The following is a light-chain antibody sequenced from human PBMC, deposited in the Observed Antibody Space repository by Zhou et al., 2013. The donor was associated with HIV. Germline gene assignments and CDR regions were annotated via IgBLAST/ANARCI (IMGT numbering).Light chain of an antibody. V-gene: IGKV1-39*01. Sequence: DIQMTQSPSSLSASAGDRVTITCRASQTISNYLNWYQQKPGKAPKLLIYKASNLQSGVPSRFSGSGSGADFTLTISSLQPDDFATYYCQQYSYYLNSFGQGTKLEIK. J-gene: IGKJ2*03. CDR2: KAS. CDR3: QQYSYYLNS. CDR1: QTISNY.